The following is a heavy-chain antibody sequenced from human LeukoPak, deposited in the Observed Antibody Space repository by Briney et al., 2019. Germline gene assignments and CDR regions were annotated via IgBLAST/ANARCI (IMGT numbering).Heavy chain of an antibody. CDR1: GFTFSSYA. J-gene: IGHJ4*02. V-gene: IGHV3-23*01. D-gene: IGHD3-22*01. Sequence: GGSLRLSCAASGFTFSSYALSWVRQAPGRGLEWVSTISGSGGSTYYADSVKGRFTISRDNSKDTLYLQMNSLRAEDTAVYYCARFNYYDSSGFYSFDYWGQGTLVTVSS. CDR3: ARFNYYDSSGFYSFDY. CDR2: ISGSGGST.